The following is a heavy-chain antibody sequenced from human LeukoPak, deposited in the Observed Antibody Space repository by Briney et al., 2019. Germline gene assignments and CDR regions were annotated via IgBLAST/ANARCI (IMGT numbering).Heavy chain of an antibody. Sequence: QSGGSLRLSCAASGFTFSSYAMSWVRQAPGKGLEWVSSISGSGGYTYYADSVKGRFTISRDNSKNTLYLQMNSLRAEDTAVYYCAKSVYYYGSGSSNWGQGTLVTVSS. D-gene: IGHD3-10*01. J-gene: IGHJ4*02. CDR1: GFTFSSYA. CDR2: ISGSGGYT. V-gene: IGHV3-23*01. CDR3: AKSVYYYGSGSSN.